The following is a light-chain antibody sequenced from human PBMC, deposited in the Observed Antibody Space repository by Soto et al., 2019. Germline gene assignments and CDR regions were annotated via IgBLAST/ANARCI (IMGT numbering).Light chain of an antibody. CDR1: RSFSSSY. V-gene: IGKV3D-20*02. J-gene: IGKJ5*01. Sequence: EIVLTQSPDTLSLSPGERATLSCRASRSFSSSYLAWYQQTPGQAPRLLIYDAYNRATGIPPRFSGSGSGTDFTLTISSLEPEDSAVYYCQQRHMWPITFGQGTRLEIK. CDR2: DAY. CDR3: QQRHMWPIT.